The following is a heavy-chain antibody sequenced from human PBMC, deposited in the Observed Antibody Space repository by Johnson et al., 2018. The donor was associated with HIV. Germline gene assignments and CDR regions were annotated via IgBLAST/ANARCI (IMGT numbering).Heavy chain of an antibody. J-gene: IGHJ3*02. CDR1: GFTFSSYG. CDR2: IWYDGSNK. Sequence: QVQLVESGGGVVQPGRSLRLSCAVSGFTFSSYGMHWVRQAPGKGLEWVAIIWYDGSNKYYADSVKGRFTISRDNSKNTLYLQMNSLRAEDTAVYYCAKDATLQDGTGAFDIWGQGTMVTVSS. CDR3: AKDATLQDGTGAFDI. V-gene: IGHV3-33*06. D-gene: IGHD1-1*01.